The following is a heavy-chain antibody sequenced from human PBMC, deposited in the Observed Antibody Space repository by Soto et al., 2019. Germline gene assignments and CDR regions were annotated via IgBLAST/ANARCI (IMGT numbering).Heavy chain of an antibody. Sequence: RASVKVSCKASGYTFTSYGISWVRQAPGQGLEWMGWISAYNGNTNYAQKLQGRVTMTTDTSTSTAYMELRSLRSDDTAVYYCARVATIFGVVNWFDPWGQGTLVTVSS. V-gene: IGHV1-18*01. J-gene: IGHJ5*02. CDR3: ARVATIFGVVNWFDP. CDR2: ISAYNGNT. D-gene: IGHD3-3*01. CDR1: GYTFTSYG.